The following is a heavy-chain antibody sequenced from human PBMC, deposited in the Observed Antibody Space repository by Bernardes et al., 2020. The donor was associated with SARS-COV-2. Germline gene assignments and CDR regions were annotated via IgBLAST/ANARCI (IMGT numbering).Heavy chain of an antibody. D-gene: IGHD2-2*01. V-gene: IGHV1-3*01. J-gene: IGHJ4*02. CDR2: INAGNGNT. CDR3: ARDLRVVPAAIGY. CDR1: GYTFTSYA. Sequence: ASVKVSCKASGYTFTSYAMHWVRQAPGQRLEWMGWINAGNGNTKYSQKFQGRVTITRDTSASTAYMELSSLRSEDTAVYYCARDLRVVPAAIGYWGQGTLVTVSS.